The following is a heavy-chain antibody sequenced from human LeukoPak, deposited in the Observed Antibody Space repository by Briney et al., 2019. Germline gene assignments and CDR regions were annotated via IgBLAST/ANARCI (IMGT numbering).Heavy chain of an antibody. V-gene: IGHV4-39*07. CDR1: GGSISSSSYY. Sequence: PSETLSLTCTVSGGSISSSSYYWGWVRQPPGKGLEWIGSIYYSGSTYYNSSLKSRVTISVDTSKNQFSLKLSSVTAADTAVYYCARLTYYFDYWGQGTLVTVSS. CDR2: IYYSGST. J-gene: IGHJ4*02. D-gene: IGHD2-21*02. CDR3: ARLTYYFDY.